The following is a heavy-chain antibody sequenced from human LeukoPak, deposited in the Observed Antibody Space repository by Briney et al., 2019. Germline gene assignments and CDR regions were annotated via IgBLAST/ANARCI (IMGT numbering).Heavy chain of an antibody. CDR1: GYTLTELS. Sequence: ASVKVSCKVSGYTLTELSMHWVRQAPGKGLEWKGGFDPEDGETIYAQKFQGRVTMTTDTSTSTAYMELRSLRSDDTAVYYCARFWGRGYYDSSGYYPGYFDYWGQGTLVTVSS. CDR3: ARFWGRGYYDSSGYYPGYFDY. J-gene: IGHJ4*02. D-gene: IGHD3-22*01. CDR2: FDPEDGET. V-gene: IGHV1-24*01.